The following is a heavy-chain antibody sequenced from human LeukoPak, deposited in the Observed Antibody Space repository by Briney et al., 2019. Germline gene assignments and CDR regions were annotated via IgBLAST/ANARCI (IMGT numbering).Heavy chain of an antibody. CDR2: MRTKAYHGETT. V-gene: IGHV3-49*03. CDR3: TRDRQIQTGFDY. D-gene: IGHD1-14*01. J-gene: IGHJ4*02. CDR1: GFTFGDYA. Sequence: GGSLRLSCTASGFTFGDYAVVWFRQAPGKGLEWLGFMRTKAYHGETTEYATSVKGRFTISRDDTKNTAYLQMSSLKTEDPAVYYCTRDRQIQTGFDYWGQGTLVTVSS.